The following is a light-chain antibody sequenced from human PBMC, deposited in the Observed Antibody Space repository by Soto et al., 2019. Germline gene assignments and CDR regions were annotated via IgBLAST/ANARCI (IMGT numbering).Light chain of an antibody. CDR3: QQFNNYIT. CDR1: QGISSA. V-gene: IGKV1D-13*01. Sequence: AIQLTQSPSSLSSSLGYIFTITFRASQGISSALAWYQQKPGKAPKLLIYDASSLESGVPSRFSGSGSGTDFTLTISSLQPEDFATYYCQQFNNYITFGQGRRLEIK. J-gene: IGKJ5*01. CDR2: DAS.